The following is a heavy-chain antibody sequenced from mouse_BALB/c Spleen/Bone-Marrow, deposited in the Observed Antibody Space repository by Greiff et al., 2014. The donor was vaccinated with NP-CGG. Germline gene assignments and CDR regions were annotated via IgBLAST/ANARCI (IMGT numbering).Heavy chain of an antibody. V-gene: IGHV1-80*01. J-gene: IGHJ4*01. Sequence: QVQLQQSGADLVRPGSSVKISCKASGYAFSSYWMNWVKQRPGQGLEWIGQIYPGDGDTNYNGKFKGKATLTADKSSSTAYMQLSSLTSEDSAVYFCARSLYYGSSYPLYAMVYWGQGTSVTVSS. CDR3: ARSLYYGSSYPLYAMVY. D-gene: IGHD1-1*01. CDR1: GYAFSSYW. CDR2: IYPGDGDT.